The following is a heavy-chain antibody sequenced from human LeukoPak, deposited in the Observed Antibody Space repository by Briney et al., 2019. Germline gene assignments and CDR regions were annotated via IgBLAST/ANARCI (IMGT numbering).Heavy chain of an antibody. CDR2: ISYDGSNK. Sequence: PGGSLRLSCAASGFTFSSYGMHWVRQAPGKGLEWVAVISYDGSNKYYADSVKGRFTISRDNSKNTLYLQMNSLRAEDTAVYYCARVGYFDWGRDDVFDIWGQGTMVTVSS. D-gene: IGHD3-9*01. CDR3: ARVGYFDWGRDDVFDI. V-gene: IGHV3-30*03. J-gene: IGHJ3*02. CDR1: GFTFSSYG.